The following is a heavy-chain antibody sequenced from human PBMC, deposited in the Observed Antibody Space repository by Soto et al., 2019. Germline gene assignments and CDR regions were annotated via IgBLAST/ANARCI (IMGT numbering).Heavy chain of an antibody. J-gene: IGHJ4*02. CDR3: ARSTYDFWSGYSLYYFDY. CDR1: GGTFSSYA. V-gene: IGHV1-69*06. Sequence: GASVKVSCKASGGTFSSYAISWVRQAPGQGLEWMGGIIPIFGTANYAQRFQGRVTITADKSTSTAYMELSSLRSEDTAVYYCARSTYDFWSGYSLYYFDYWRQGTPVTVSS. D-gene: IGHD3-3*01. CDR2: IIPIFGTA.